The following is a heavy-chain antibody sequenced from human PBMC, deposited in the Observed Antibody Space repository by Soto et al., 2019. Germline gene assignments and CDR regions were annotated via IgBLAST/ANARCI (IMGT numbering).Heavy chain of an antibody. J-gene: IGHJ3*02. CDR3: ARDYTDSYDSSGYPTLDAFDI. CDR2: ISAYNGNT. CDR1: GYTFTSYG. V-gene: IGHV1-18*01. D-gene: IGHD3-22*01. Sequence: GASVKVSCKASGYTFTSYGISWVRQAPGQGLEWMGWISAYNGNTNYAQKLQGRVTMTTDTSTSTAYMELRSLRSDDTAVYYCARDYTDSYDSSGYPTLDAFDIWGQGTMVTVSS.